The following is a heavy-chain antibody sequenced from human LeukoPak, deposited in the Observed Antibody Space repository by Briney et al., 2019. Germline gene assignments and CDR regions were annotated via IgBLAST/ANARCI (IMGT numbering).Heavy chain of an antibody. Sequence: ASVKVSCKASGYTLSSNGISWVRQAPGQGLEWMGWISAYNGNTKYVQKLQGRVTMTTDTSTSTAYMELSSLRSEDTAVYYCASLGTSSSSAFDIWGQGTMVTVSS. CDR2: ISAYNGNT. J-gene: IGHJ3*02. D-gene: IGHD6-6*01. CDR1: GYTLSSNG. V-gene: IGHV1-18*01. CDR3: ASLGTSSSSAFDI.